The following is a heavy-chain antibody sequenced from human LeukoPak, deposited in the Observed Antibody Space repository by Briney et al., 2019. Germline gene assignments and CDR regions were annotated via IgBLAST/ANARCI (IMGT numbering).Heavy chain of an antibody. CDR2: IIPIFGTA. D-gene: IGHD2-2*01. CDR3: VSSYCSSTSCPIGFDP. CDR1: GGTFISYA. J-gene: IGHJ5*02. Sequence: ASVKVSCKASGGTFISYAISWVRQAPGQGLEWMGGIIPIFGTANYAQKFQGRVTITADESTSTAYMELSSLRSEDTAVYYCVSSYCSSTSCPIGFDPWGQGTLVTVSS. V-gene: IGHV1-69*13.